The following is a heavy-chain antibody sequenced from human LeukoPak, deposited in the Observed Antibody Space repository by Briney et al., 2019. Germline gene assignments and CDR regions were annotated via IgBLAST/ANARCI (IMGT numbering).Heavy chain of an antibody. CDR3: TTDPRY. Sequence: GGSLRISCSASGLGRSFKETWMSWVRRAPGKGLEWIGRIKGKPDGGAIDYIAPVRGRFSISRDDSKNLVFLQMDSLKIGDTAVYYCTTDPRYWGQGTMVTVSS. V-gene: IGHV3-15*01. CDR2: IKGKPDGGAI. J-gene: IGHJ4*02. CDR1: GLGRSFKETW.